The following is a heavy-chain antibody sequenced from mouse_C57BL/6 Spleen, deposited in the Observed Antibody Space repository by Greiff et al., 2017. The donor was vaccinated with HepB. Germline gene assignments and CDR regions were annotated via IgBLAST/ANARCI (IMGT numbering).Heavy chain of an antibody. CDR2: INPNNGGT. D-gene: IGHD2-3*01. J-gene: IGHJ2*01. V-gene: IGHV1-18*01. Sequence: EVKLMESGPELVKPGASVKIPCKASGYTFTDYNMDWVKQSHGKSLEWIGDINPNNGGTIYNQKFKGKATLTVDKSSSTAYMELRSLTSEDTAVYYCARGDGPYYFDYWGQGTTLTVSS. CDR1: GYTFTDYN. CDR3: ARGDGPYYFDY.